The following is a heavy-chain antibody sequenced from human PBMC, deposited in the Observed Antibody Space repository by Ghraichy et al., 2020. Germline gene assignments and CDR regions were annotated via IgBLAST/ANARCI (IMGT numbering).Heavy chain of an antibody. J-gene: IGHJ3*01. D-gene: IGHD3-10*01. V-gene: IGHV3-23*01. CDR3: AKDGGRLGEGAFDV. CDR2: ISGSGGST. Sequence: GESLNISCAASGFTFSSYAMSWVRQAPGKGLEWVSAISGSGGSTFYADSVKGRFTISRDKSKRTMYLQMNSLRADDTAVYYCAKDGGRLGEGAFDVWGQGTKVTVSS. CDR1: GFTFSSYA.